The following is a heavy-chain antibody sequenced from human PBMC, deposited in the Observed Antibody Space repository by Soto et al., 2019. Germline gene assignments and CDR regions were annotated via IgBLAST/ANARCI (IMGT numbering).Heavy chain of an antibody. CDR1: VYSFAGYW. CDR2: IDPSDSHT. J-gene: IGHJ4*02. D-gene: IGHD3-22*01. V-gene: IGHV5-10-1*01. Sequence: GESLNISCKGSVYSFAGYWITWVRQKPGKGLELMGRIDPSDSHTYYSPSFRGHVTISVTKSITTVFLQWSSLRASDTAMYYCARQIYDSDTGPNFQYYFDSWGQGTPVTVPQ. CDR3: ARQIYDSDTGPNFQYYFDS.